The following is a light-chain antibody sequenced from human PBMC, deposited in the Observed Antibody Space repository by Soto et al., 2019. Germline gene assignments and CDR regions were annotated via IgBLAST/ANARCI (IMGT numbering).Light chain of an antibody. J-gene: IGLJ3*02. CDR2: EVS. V-gene: IGLV2-8*01. CDR1: SSAVGNYKY. Sequence: QSALTQSPSASGSPGQSVTISCTGTSSAVGNYKYVSWYQQHPGKAPKPMIYEVSKRPSGVPDRFSGSKSGNTASLTVSGLQVEDEADYYCSSYAGSNLWVFGGGTKLTVL. CDR3: SSYAGSNLWV.